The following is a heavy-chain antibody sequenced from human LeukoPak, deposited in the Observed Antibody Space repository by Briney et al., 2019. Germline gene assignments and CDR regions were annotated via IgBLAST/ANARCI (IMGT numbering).Heavy chain of an antibody. D-gene: IGHD6-19*01. CDR3: AKDIKAVAGGLDY. Sequence: PGRSLRLSCAASGFTFDDYAMHWVRQAPGKGLEWVSGISWNSGSMGYADSVKGRFTISRDNAKNSLYLQMNSLRAEDTALYYCAKDIKAVAGGLDYWGQGTLVTVSS. CDR2: ISWNSGSM. CDR1: GFTFDDYA. V-gene: IGHV3-9*01. J-gene: IGHJ4*02.